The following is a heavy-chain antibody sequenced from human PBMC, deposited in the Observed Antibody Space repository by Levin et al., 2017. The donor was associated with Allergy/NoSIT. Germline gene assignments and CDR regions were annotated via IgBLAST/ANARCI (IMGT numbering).Heavy chain of an antibody. V-gene: IGHV3-30*04. CDR1: EFTFSRYP. Sequence: GGSLRLSCAASEFTFSRYPMHWVRQAPGKGLEWLAVMSNDGNFKSYADSVKGRFTISRDNSKDTLYLQMNSLRPEDTAAYYCARGAGSHPWAVFDYWGQGALVTVSS. D-gene: IGHD1-26*01. CDR2: MSNDGNFK. CDR3: ARGAGSHPWAVFDY. J-gene: IGHJ4*02.